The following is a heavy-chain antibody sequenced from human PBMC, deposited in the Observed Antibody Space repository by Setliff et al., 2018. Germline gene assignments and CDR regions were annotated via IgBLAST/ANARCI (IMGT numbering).Heavy chain of an antibody. D-gene: IGHD3-10*01. CDR2: IYVTEST. J-gene: IGHJ4*02. Sequence: SETLSLTCTVSGDSISNYYWNWIRQPAGKGLEWIGRIYVTESTKYNPSLKSRVTLSIDTSKDQFSLKLSSVTAADAALYYCAASRAYTGAVEEWFLPKTFDFWGQGSPVT. CDR3: AASRAYTGAVEEWFLPKTFDF. V-gene: IGHV4-4*07. CDR1: GDSISNYY.